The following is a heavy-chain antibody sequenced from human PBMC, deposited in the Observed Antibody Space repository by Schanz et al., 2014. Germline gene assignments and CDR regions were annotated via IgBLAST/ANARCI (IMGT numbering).Heavy chain of an antibody. CDR2: IYYSGST. Sequence: QLQMQESGPGLVKPSETLSLTCSVSGDSISSTSYYWGWIRQPPGKGLEWIGSIYYSGSTYYNASHKWRVTIPVNPSKNQSPRKLNSVTAADSAVYYCARLWGGWRIPDYWGQGTLVTVSS. CDR3: ARLWGGWRIPDY. D-gene: IGHD6-19*01. J-gene: IGHJ4*02. CDR1: GDSISSTSYY. V-gene: IGHV4-39*01.